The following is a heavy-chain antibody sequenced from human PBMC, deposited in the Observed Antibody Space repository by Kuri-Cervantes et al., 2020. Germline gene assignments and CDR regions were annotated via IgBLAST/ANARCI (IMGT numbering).Heavy chain of an antibody. J-gene: IGHJ4*02. V-gene: IGHV1-8*01. D-gene: IGHD6-19*01. CDR2: MNPNSGNT. CDR3: ARGQKGEQWLPDNYYFDY. Sequence: ASVKVSCKASGYTFTSYDINWVRQATGQGLEWMGWMNPNSGNTGYAQKFQGRVTMTRDTSISTAYMELSRLRSDDTAVYYCARGQKGEQWLPDNYYFDYWGQGTLVTVSS. CDR1: GYTFTSYD.